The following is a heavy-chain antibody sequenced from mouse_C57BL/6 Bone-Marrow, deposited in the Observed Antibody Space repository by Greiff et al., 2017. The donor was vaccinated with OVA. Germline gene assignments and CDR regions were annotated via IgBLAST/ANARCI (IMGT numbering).Heavy chain of an antibody. CDR1: GYTFTDYY. CDR2: INPYNGGT. V-gene: IGHV1-19*01. D-gene: IGHD1-1*01. J-gene: IGHJ2*01. Sequence: EVKLMESGAELVKPGASVKMSCKASGYTFTDYYMNWVKQSHGKSLEWIGVINPYNGGTSYNQKFKGKATLTVDKSSSTAYMELNSLTSEDSAVYYCARITTVVWGQGTTLTVSS. CDR3: ARITTVV.